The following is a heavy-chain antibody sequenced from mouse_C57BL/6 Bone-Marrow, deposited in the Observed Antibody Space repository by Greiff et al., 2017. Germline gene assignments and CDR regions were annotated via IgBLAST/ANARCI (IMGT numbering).Heavy chain of an antibody. Sequence: QVQLQQPGAELVRPGSSVKLSCKASGYTFTSYWMDWVKQRPGQGLEWIGNIYPSDSETHYNPKFKDKATLTVDKSSSTAYMQLSSLTSEDSAVYYCASYYYGSTYYFDYWGQGTTLTVSS. D-gene: IGHD1-1*01. CDR1: GYTFTSYW. CDR3: ASYYYGSTYYFDY. CDR2: IYPSDSET. J-gene: IGHJ2*01. V-gene: IGHV1-61*01.